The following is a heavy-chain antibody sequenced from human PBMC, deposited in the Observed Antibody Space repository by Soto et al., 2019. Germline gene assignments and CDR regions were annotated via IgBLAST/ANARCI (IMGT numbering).Heavy chain of an antibody. J-gene: IGHJ6*03. CDR1: GFTFSDYA. V-gene: IGHV3-23*01. Sequence: EVRLLESGGGLVQPWGSLRLSCAASGFTFSDYAMRWVRQAPGKGLERVADISGSGGSTNYADSVKGWFTISRDNSKNTLYLQMNSLRVEDTAVYYCAREFYYYYMDAWGKGTTVTVS. CDR3: AREFYYYYMDA. CDR2: ISGSGGST.